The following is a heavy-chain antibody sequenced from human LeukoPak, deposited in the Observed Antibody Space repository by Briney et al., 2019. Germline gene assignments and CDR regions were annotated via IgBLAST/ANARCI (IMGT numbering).Heavy chain of an antibody. J-gene: IGHJ5*02. D-gene: IGHD2-2*01. CDR1: GYTFTGYY. CDR2: INPNSGGT. Sequence: ASVTVSCTASGYTFTGYYMHWVRQAPGQGLEWMGWINPNSGGTNYAQKFQGRVTMTRDTSISTAYMELSRLRSDDTAVYYCARAGTVVVVPAAISRHNWFDPWGQGTLVTVSS. CDR3: ARAGTVVVVPAAISRHNWFDP. V-gene: IGHV1-2*02.